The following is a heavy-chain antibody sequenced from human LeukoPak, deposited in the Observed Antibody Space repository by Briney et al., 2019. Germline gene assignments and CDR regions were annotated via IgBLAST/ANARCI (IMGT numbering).Heavy chain of an antibody. D-gene: IGHD6-13*01. CDR2: ISGSGGST. J-gene: IGHJ4*02. Sequence: PGGPLRLSCAASGFTFSSYGMSWVRQAPGKGLEWVSVISGSGGSTYYADSVKGRFTISRDNSKNTLYLQMNSLRAEDTAVYYCAKGKPGYSSSSLDYWGQGTLVTVSS. CDR3: AKGKPGYSSSSLDY. V-gene: IGHV3-23*01. CDR1: GFTFSSYG.